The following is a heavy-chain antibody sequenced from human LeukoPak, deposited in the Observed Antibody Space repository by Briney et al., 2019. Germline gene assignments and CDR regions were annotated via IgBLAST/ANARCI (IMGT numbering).Heavy chain of an antibody. CDR1: GFTFSSYA. Sequence: GGSLRLSCAASGFTFSSYAMSWVRQAPGKGLEWVSAFSGSGGSTYYADSVKGRFTISRDNSKNTLYLQMNSLRAEDTAVYYCAKDLYDSYGSRYDYWGQGTLVTVSS. D-gene: IGHD5-18*01. V-gene: IGHV3-23*01. CDR3: AKDLYDSYGSRYDY. CDR2: FSGSGGST. J-gene: IGHJ4*02.